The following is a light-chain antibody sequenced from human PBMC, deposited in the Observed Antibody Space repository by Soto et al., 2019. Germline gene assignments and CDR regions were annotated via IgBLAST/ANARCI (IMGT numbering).Light chain of an antibody. J-gene: IGKJ1*01. CDR2: DAS. Sequence: EIVLTQSPATLSLSPGERATLSCRASQSVGSYFAGYQQKPGQAPRLLIYDASNRATGIPARFSGSGSGTDFTLTISSLEPDDCAVYYCQQRGNWPVTFGQGTRVDIK. V-gene: IGKV3-11*01. CDR3: QQRGNWPVT. CDR1: QSVGSY.